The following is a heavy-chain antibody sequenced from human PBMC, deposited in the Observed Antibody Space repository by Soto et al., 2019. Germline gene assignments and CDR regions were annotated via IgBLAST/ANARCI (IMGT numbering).Heavy chain of an antibody. Sequence: QEQLVQSGAEVKKPGSSVKVSCKASGGLFSSYTISWVRQVPGQGLEWMGGIIPVFQTAYYTQRVQVSVTITADESTNTAYMELSSLRSEDTAIYYCARGGSGYTWFNEFWGQGTLVTVSS. D-gene: IGHD3-22*01. V-gene: IGHV1-69*01. CDR1: GGLFSSYT. J-gene: IGHJ4*02. CDR3: ARGGSGYTWFNEF. CDR2: IIPVFQTA.